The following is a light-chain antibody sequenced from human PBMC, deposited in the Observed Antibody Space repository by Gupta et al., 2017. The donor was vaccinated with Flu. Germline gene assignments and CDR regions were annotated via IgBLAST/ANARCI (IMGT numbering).Light chain of an antibody. CDR1: QDIRNE. V-gene: IGKV1-17*01. CDR2: DAS. CDR3: RPQIFYFLT. J-gene: IGKJ1*01. Sequence: DIQMTQSPSSLSASVGDRVTITCRASQDIRNELDWYQQKPGKAPKRLIYDASTLQSGIPSRFGGSGSGTEFTLTISRLQPEDFATYYCRPQIFYFLTFGQGTKVAI.